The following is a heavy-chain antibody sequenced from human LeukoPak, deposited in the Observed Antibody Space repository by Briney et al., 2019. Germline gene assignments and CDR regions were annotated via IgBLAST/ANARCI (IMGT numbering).Heavy chain of an antibody. CDR2: INPGGSST. CDR3: ARSNQADDY. D-gene: IGHD1-14*01. V-gene: IGHV3-74*01. J-gene: IGHJ4*02. Sequence: PGGSLRLSCAASGFTFSNYWMHWVRHVPGKGLVWVSRINPGGSSTTYADSVRGRFTISRDNAKNTLYLQMDSLRAEDTGVYYCARSNQADDYWGQGTLVTVSS. CDR1: GFTFSNYW.